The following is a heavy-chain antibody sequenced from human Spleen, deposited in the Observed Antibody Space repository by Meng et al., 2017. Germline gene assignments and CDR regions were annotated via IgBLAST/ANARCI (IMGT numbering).Heavy chain of an antibody. J-gene: IGHJ4*02. CDR2: IITNTGNP. CDR3: ARDGRYAHFDY. Sequence: QVLLLQSGPEVKKPGASGRVSCKASPYAFGTYGISWVRQAPGLGLEWMGWIITNTGNPRYAQGFTGRFVFSMDTSVSTAYLQISSLNAEDTAIYYCARDGRYAHFDYWGQGSLVTVSS. V-gene: IGHV7-4-1*02. D-gene: IGHD5-12*01. CDR1: PYAFGTYG.